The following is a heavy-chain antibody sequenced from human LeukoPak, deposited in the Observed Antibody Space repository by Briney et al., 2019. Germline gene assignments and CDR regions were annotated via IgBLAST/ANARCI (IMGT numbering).Heavy chain of an antibody. V-gene: IGHV4-34*01. Sequence: SETLSLTCAVYGGSFSGYYWSWIRHPPGKGLEWIGEINHSGSANYNPSLKSRVTISVDTSKNQFSLKLSSVTAADTAVYYCARVKGRARGPYYYDSSGYYYFDYWGQGTLVTASS. CDR1: GGSFSGYY. CDR3: ARVKGRARGPYYYDSSGYYYFDY. D-gene: IGHD3-22*01. CDR2: INHSGSA. J-gene: IGHJ4*02.